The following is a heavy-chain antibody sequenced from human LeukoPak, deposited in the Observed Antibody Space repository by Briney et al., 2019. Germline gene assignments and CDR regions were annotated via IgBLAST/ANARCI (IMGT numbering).Heavy chain of an antibody. CDR2: ISGSGGST. CDR1: GFTFSSYA. Sequence: GGSLRLSCAASGFTFSSYAMSWVRQAPGKGLEWVSAISGSGGSTYYADSVKGRFTISRDNSKNTLYLQMNSLRAEDTAVYYCAGVYYDFWSGYPGDYYYMDVWGKGTTVTVSS. J-gene: IGHJ6*03. D-gene: IGHD3-3*01. V-gene: IGHV3-23*01. CDR3: AGVYYDFWSGYPGDYYYMDV.